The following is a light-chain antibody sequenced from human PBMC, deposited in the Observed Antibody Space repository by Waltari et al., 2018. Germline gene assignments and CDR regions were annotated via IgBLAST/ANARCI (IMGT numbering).Light chain of an antibody. V-gene: IGLV2-14*03. CDR3: SSYTDTNTLHVV. CDR1: SSDSGYFNY. Sequence: SALTQPASVSGSPRQSIPISCTGTSSDSGYFNYISWYQQHPGEGPKLIIYGVTKRPSGVSNRFSGSKSGNTASLTISGLQADDEAEYFCSSYTDTNTLHVVFGGGTKLSVL. CDR2: GVT. J-gene: IGLJ2*01.